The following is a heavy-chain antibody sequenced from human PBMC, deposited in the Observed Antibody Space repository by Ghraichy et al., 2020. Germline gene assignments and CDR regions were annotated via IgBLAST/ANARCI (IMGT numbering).Heavy chain of an antibody. D-gene: IGHD1-26*01. V-gene: IGHV1-69*13. CDR3: AREFWSYSWYFDL. CDR2: IIPIFGTA. CDR1: GGTFSSYA. J-gene: IGHJ2*01. Sequence: SVKVSCKASGGTFSSYAISWVRQAPGQGLEWMGGIIPIFGTANYAQKFQGRVTITADESTSTAYLELSSLRPEDTAVYYCAREFWSYSWYFDLWSRGTLVTVSS.